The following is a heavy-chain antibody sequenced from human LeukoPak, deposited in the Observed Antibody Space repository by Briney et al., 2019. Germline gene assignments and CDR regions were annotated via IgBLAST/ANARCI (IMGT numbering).Heavy chain of an antibody. CDR3: ARWPYSSSYYFDY. V-gene: IGHV3-21*01. CDR1: GFTFSDYN. J-gene: IGHJ4*02. D-gene: IGHD6-6*01. CDR2: ITSGTTYI. Sequence: GGSLRLSCAASGFTFSDYNMNWVRQTPEKGLEWVSSITSGTTYIYYADSVRGRFTLSRDNAKNSLYLQMNSLRAEDTAVYYCARWPYSSSYYFDYWGQGTLVTVSS.